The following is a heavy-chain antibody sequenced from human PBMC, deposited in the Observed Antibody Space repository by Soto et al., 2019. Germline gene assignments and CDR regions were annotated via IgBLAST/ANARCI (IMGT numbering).Heavy chain of an antibody. CDR1: GFTFSSYS. V-gene: IGHV3-21*01. D-gene: IGHD3-9*01. Sequence: EVQLVESGGGLVKPGGSLRLSCAASGFTFSSYSMNWVRQAPGKGLEWVSSIRSSSSYIYYADSMKGRFTISRDNAKNSLYPQMTGLRAEDTAGYYCASDGDWLSDYYYGMDVWGQGTTVTVSS. CDR3: ASDGDWLSDYYYGMDV. J-gene: IGHJ6*02. CDR2: IRSSSSYI.